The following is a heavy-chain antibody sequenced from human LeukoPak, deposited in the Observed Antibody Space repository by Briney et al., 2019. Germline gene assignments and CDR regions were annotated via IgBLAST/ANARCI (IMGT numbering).Heavy chain of an antibody. D-gene: IGHD6-13*01. CDR2: ISSSSIYK. V-gene: IGHV3-21*01. CDR3: ARDPPAAGTVYYYYYMDV. J-gene: IGHJ6*03. CDR1: GITFSGSG. Sequence: GGSLRLSCAASGITFSGSGMSWVRQAPGKGLEWVSSISSSSIYKYYADSVEGRFTISRDNAKNSLYLQMNSLRAEDTAVYYCARDPPAAGTVYYYYYMDVWGKGTTVTISS.